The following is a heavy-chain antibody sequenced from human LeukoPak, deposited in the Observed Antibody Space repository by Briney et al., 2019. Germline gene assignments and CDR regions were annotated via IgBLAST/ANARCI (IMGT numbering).Heavy chain of an antibody. D-gene: IGHD3-10*01. Sequence: GGSLRLSCAASGFTFRSFEMYWVRQAPGKGLEWVSYISASGSAIYYVDSVKGRFTISRDNAKNSLYLQMNSLRAEDTAVYYCVRDGYYGHDSFDIWGQGTMVTVSS. J-gene: IGHJ3*02. CDR3: VRDGYYGHDSFDI. CDR2: ISASGSAI. CDR1: GFTFRSFE. V-gene: IGHV3-48*03.